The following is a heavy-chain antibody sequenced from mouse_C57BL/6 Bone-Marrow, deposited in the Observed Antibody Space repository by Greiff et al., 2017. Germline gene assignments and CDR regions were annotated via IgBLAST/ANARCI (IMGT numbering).Heavy chain of an antibody. Sequence: QVQLQQPGAELVMPGASVKLSCKASGYTFTSYWMHWVKQRPGQGLEWIGEFDPSDSYTNYNQKFKGKSTLTVDKSSSTAYMQLSSLTSEDSAVYYCARQTTVVDYYAMDDWGQGTSVTVCS. CDR2: FDPSDSYT. D-gene: IGHD1-1*01. CDR3: ARQTTVVDYYAMDD. CDR1: GYTFTSYW. V-gene: IGHV1-69*01. J-gene: IGHJ4*01.